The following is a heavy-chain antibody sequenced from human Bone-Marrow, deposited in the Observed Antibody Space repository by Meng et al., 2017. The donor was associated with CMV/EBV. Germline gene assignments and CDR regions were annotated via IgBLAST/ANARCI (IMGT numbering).Heavy chain of an antibody. V-gene: IGHV4-39*07. J-gene: IGHJ5*02. CDR3: ASAQVVVAATRLTWFDP. CDR1: GGSISSSSYY. CDR2: LYYSGST. D-gene: IGHD2-15*01. Sequence: SETLSLTCTVSGGSISSSSYYWGWIRQPPGKGLEWIGSLYYSGSTYYNPSLKSRVTISVDTSKNQFSLKLSSVTAADTAVYYCASAQVVVAATRLTWFDPWGQGTLVTVSS.